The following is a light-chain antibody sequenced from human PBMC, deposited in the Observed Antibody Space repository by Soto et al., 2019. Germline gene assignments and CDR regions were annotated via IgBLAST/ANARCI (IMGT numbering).Light chain of an antibody. J-gene: IGLJ3*02. V-gene: IGLV2-14*01. CDR2: EVS. CDR1: SSDVGGYNY. CDR3: SSFTSINTWV. Sequence: QSARTQPASVSGSPGQSIAISCTGTSSDVGGYNYVSWYQQHPGKAPKLMIYEVSNRPSGVSNRFSGSKSGNTASLTISGLQAEDEADYYCSSFTSINTWVFGGGTQLTVL.